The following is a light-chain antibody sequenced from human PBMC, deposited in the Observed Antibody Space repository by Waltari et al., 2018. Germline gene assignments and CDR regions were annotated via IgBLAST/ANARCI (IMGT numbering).Light chain of an antibody. CDR2: GAS. CDR1: QSVKSN. CDR3: QQYDNWPPT. J-gene: IGKJ4*01. V-gene: IGKV3-15*01. Sequence: VMTKYPAMASVSPGERAALFCRASQSVKSNVAWYQQKLGQAPRLLRSGASTRATGVPVRFSGSGSGTEFTLTISSLQSEDFAVYYCQQYDNWPPTFGGEAKVEIK.